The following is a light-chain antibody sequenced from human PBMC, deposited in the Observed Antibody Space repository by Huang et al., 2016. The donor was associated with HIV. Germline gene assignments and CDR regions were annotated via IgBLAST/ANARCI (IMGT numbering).Light chain of an antibody. CDR3: QQHSNWPL. Sequence: ELVLTQSPATLSLSPGQRATLSCRASQSVSSYLAWYQHNPGQAPRLIIYDTSKRATGVPARFSGIVSGTDFTLTINRLEPEDFAVYYCQQHSNWPLLGQGTKLEI. J-gene: IGKJ2*01. CDR1: QSVSSY. CDR2: DTS. V-gene: IGKV3-11*01.